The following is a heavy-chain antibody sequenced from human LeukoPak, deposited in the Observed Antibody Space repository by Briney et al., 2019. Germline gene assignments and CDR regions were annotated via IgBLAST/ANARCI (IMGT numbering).Heavy chain of an antibody. CDR3: ARAYYYGSGSYDY. Sequence: PSETLSLPCAVYGGSFSGYYWSWIRQPPGKGLEWIGEINHSGSTNYNPSLKSRVTISVDTSKNQFSLKLSSVTAADTAVYYCARAYYYGSGSYDYWGQGTLVTVSS. V-gene: IGHV4-34*01. D-gene: IGHD3-10*01. J-gene: IGHJ4*02. CDR1: GGSFSGYY. CDR2: INHSGST.